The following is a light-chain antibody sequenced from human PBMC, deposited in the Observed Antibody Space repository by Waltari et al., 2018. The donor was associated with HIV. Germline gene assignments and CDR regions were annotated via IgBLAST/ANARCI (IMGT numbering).Light chain of an antibody. CDR2: AAS. J-gene: IGKJ2*01. CDR1: KSISSH. Sequence: EIAMTQFPGTLSVSPGERATLSCRASKSISSHLAWYQQKPGQAPRLLIYAASNRATGIPARFSGSGSGTDFTLTISSLQPEDFAVYYCLQYTFWPPYTFGQGTKLEMK. CDR3: LQYTFWPPYT. V-gene: IGKV3-15*01.